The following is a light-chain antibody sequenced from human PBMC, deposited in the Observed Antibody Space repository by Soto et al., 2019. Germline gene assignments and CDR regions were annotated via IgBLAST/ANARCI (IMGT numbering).Light chain of an antibody. Sequence: EIVVTQSPGTLSVSPGERATLSCRASQSVRNNLAWYQQKLGQAPGLLIYGPSTRATGIPARFSGSGTGTEFTLTISSLQSEDFAVYYCQQYNNWPWTFGQGTKVEIK. CDR2: GPS. V-gene: IGKV3-15*01. CDR1: QSVRNN. J-gene: IGKJ1*01. CDR3: QQYNNWPWT.